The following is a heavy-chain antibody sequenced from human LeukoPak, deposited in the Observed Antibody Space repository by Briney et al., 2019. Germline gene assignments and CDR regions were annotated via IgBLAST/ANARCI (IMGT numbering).Heavy chain of an antibody. V-gene: IGHV1-8*01. CDR1: GYTFTNYD. Sequence: ASVKVSCKASGYTFTNYDINWVRQATGQGLEWMGWMNPNSGNTGYAQKFQGRVTMTRNTSISTAYMELSSLRSEDTAVYYCARGVYSSSSFDYWGQGTLVTVSS. J-gene: IGHJ4*02. CDR3: ARGVYSSSSFDY. CDR2: MNPNSGNT. D-gene: IGHD6-6*01.